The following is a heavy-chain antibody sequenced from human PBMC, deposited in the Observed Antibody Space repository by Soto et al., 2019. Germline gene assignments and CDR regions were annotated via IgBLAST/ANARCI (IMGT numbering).Heavy chain of an antibody. D-gene: IGHD3-22*01. CDR3: ARLGGYYQAFDQ. Sequence: SETLSLTCTVSGGSINTYYWSWFRQPPGKGLEWIGYIYYSGSTTYNPSLKSRVTISVDTSKNQFSLKLNSVTAADTAVYYCARLGGYYQAFDQWGQGSLVPSPQ. J-gene: IGHJ4*02. CDR1: GGSINTYY. CDR2: IYYSGST. V-gene: IGHV4-59*08.